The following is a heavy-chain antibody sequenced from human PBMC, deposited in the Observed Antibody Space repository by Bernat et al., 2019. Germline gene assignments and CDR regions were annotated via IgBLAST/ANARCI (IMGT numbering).Heavy chain of an antibody. Sequence: QVQLVQSGAEVKKPGASVKVSCKASGYTFTGYYMHWVRQAPGQGLEWMGWINPNSGGTNYAQKFQGWVTMTRDTSISTAYMELSRLRSDDTAVYYCARGTYYDFWGGYYFSGYYGMDVWGQGTTVTVSS. J-gene: IGHJ6*02. CDR2: INPNSGGT. V-gene: IGHV1-2*04. CDR3: ARGTYYDFWGGYYFSGYYGMDV. D-gene: IGHD3-3*01. CDR1: GYTFTGYY.